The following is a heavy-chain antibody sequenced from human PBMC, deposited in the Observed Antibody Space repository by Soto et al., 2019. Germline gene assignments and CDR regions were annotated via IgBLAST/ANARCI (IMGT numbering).Heavy chain of an antibody. V-gene: IGHV3-23*01. CDR3: AKPMTIFGVVIAPAGYYYYGMDV. CDR2: ISGSGGST. D-gene: IGHD3-3*01. Sequence: GGSLRLSCAASGFTFSSYAMSWVRQAPGKGLEWVSAISGSGGSTYYADSVKGRFTISRDNSKNTLYLQMNSLRAEDTAVYYCAKPMTIFGVVIAPAGYYYYGMDVWGQGTTVTVSS. J-gene: IGHJ6*02. CDR1: GFTFSSYA.